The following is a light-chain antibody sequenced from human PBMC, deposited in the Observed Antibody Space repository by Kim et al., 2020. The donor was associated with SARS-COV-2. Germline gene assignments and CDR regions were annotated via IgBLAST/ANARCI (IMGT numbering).Light chain of an antibody. V-gene: IGLV3-21*04. CDR1: NIGSKS. CDR2: YDS. CDR3: QVWDSSIDHV. Sequence: APGKTARITSGGNNIGSKSVHWYQQKPGQAPVLVIYYDSDRPSGIPERFSGSNAGNTATLTISRVEAGDEADYYCQVWDSSIDHVFGGGTQLTVL. J-gene: IGLJ2*01.